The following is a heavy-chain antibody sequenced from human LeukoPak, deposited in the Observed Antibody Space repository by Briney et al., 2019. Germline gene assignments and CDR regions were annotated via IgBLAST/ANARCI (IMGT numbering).Heavy chain of an antibody. D-gene: IGHD6-19*01. V-gene: IGHV3-23*01. J-gene: IGHJ4*02. Sequence: GASLRLSCAASGFTFSSYAMSWVRQAPGKGLEWVSAISGSGGSTYYADSVKGRFTISRDNPKNTLYLQMNSLRAEDTAVYYCAKVAGAVADEGDFDYWGLGTLVTVSS. CDR2: ISGSGGST. CDR1: GFTFSSYA. CDR3: AKVAGAVADEGDFDY.